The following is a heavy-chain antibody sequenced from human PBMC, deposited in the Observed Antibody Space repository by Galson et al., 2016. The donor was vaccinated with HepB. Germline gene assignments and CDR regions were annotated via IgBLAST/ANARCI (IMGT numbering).Heavy chain of an antibody. Sequence: SLRLSCAASGSNFNIYAMHWVRQAPGNGLEWVTIISYDGSSKYYADSVKGRFTVSRDNSNNTVFLQMNSLRAEDTAVYYCARRGLRTTALDYWGQGTLVTVSS. D-gene: IGHD4-17*01. V-gene: IGHV3-30*04. CDR2: ISYDGSSK. CDR1: GSNFNIYA. J-gene: IGHJ4*02. CDR3: ARRGLRTTALDY.